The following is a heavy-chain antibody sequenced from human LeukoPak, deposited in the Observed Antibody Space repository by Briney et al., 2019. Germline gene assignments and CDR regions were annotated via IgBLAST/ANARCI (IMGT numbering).Heavy chain of an antibody. CDR1: GFTFSDYY. CDR2: ISSSGSTI. V-gene: IGHV3-11*04. J-gene: IGHJ3*02. CDR3: ARDAWIQLFDAFDI. D-gene: IGHD5-18*01. Sequence: GGSLRLSCAASGFTFSDYYMSWIHQAPGKGLEWVSYISSSGSTIYYADSVKGRFTISRDNAKNSLYLQMNSLRAEDTAVYYCARDAWIQLFDAFDIWGQGTMVTVSS.